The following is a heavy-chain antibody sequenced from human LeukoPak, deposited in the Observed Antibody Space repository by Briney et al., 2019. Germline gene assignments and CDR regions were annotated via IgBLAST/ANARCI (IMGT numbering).Heavy chain of an antibody. CDR1: GFTFSSYS. D-gene: IGHD3-9*01. V-gene: IGHV3-21*01. CDR3: ARDLYYDILTGYSPPFDY. CDR2: ISSSSSYI. J-gene: IGHJ4*02. Sequence: PGGSLRLSCAASGFTFSSYSMNWVRQAPGKGLEWGSSISSSSSYIYYADSVKGRFTISRDNAKNSLYLQMNSLRAEDTAVYYCARDLYYDILTGYSPPFDYWGQGTLVTVSS.